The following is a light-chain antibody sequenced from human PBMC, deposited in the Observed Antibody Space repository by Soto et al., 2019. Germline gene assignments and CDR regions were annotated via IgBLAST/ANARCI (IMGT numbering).Light chain of an antibody. Sequence: QMYKSPATVSASVGDRVTITCRASQSISSWVAWYQQKPGKGPKLLIYKASHLESGVPSRFSGSGSGTEFTLTISSLQPDDFATYYCPHSNSYSEAFGQGAKVDI. CDR1: QSISSW. J-gene: IGKJ1*01. CDR2: KAS. CDR3: PHSNSYSEA. V-gene: IGKV1-5*03.